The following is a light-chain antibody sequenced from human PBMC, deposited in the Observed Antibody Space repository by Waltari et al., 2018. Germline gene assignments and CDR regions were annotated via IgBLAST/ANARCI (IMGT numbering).Light chain of an antibody. V-gene: IGLV2-23*02. CDR2: DVI. J-gene: IGLJ1*01. CDR1: RNNIGFYVL. Sequence: QSALTQPASVSGSPGQSITISCTGSRNNIGFYVLVSWYQQHPGKAPKLIIFDVIKRPSGVSDRFSGSKSGNTASLTISGLETEDDADYYCCSYSGSSSFPYVFGPGTKVTVL. CDR3: CSYSGSSSFPYV.